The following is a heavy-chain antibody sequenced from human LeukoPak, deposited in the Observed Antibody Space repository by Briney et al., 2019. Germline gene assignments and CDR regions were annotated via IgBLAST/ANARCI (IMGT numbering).Heavy chain of an antibody. Sequence: KPGESLKISCKGSGYSFTSYWIGWVRQMPGKGLEWMGIIYPGDSDTRYSPSFQGQVTISADKSISTAYLQWSSLKASDTAMYYCARATNYVWGSYRPFYYYYMDVWGKGTTVTASS. D-gene: IGHD3-16*02. CDR3: ARATNYVWGSYRPFYYYYMDV. J-gene: IGHJ6*03. V-gene: IGHV5-51*03. CDR2: IYPGDSDT. CDR1: GYSFTSYW.